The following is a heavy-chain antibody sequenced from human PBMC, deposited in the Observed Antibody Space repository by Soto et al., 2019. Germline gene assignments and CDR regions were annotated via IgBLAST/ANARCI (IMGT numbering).Heavy chain of an antibody. Sequence: PGGSLRLSCAASGFTFTDYYMSWIRQAPGKGLEWVSYISSSGNTIYYADSMKGRITISRDNANNSLYLQMNRLRAEDTAVYYCARHEDYGDGGYGMDVWGQGTTVTVSS. D-gene: IGHD4-17*01. V-gene: IGHV3-11*01. CDR3: ARHEDYGDGGYGMDV. J-gene: IGHJ6*02. CDR2: ISSSGNTI. CDR1: GFTFTDYY.